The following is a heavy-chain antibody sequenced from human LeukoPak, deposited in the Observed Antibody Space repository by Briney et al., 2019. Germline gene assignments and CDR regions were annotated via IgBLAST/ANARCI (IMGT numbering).Heavy chain of an antibody. D-gene: IGHD6-19*01. CDR1: GGSISSYY. CDR2: IYYSGRT. Sequence: SETLSLTCTVSGGSISSYYWSWIRQPAGKDLECIGTIYYSGRTYYNPSLTSRVTLSVDTSKNQFSLKLNSVTAADTAVYYCARILYSSNIDYWGQGTLVTVSS. CDR3: ARILYSSNIDY. V-gene: IGHV4-59*12. J-gene: IGHJ4*02.